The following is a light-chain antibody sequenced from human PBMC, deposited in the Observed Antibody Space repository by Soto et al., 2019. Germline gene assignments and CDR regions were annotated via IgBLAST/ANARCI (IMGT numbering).Light chain of an antibody. CDR3: SSYAGSNSYV. Sequence: QSVLTQPPSASGSPGQSVTISCTGTRSDVGGYNFVSWYQQHPGKAPKLMIYEVSQRPSGVPDRFSGSKSDNTASLTVSGLQAEDEAYYYCSSYAGSNSYVFGTGTKVTVL. V-gene: IGLV2-8*01. CDR1: RSDVGGYNF. J-gene: IGLJ1*01. CDR2: EVS.